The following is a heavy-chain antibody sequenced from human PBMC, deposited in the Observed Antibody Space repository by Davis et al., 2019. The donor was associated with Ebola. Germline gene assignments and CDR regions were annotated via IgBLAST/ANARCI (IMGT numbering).Heavy chain of an antibody. CDR2: ITPIFGTA. CDR3: ARGSQDTTIFLDFIY. Sequence: SVKVSCKASGGTFSSFAISWVRQAPGRGLEWMGGITPIFGTANYAQKFQGRVTITADKSTSTAYMELRSLRSEDTAVYYCARGSQDTTIFLDFIYWGQGTLVIVSS. V-gene: IGHV1-69*06. J-gene: IGHJ4*02. D-gene: IGHD5-18*01. CDR1: GGTFSSFA.